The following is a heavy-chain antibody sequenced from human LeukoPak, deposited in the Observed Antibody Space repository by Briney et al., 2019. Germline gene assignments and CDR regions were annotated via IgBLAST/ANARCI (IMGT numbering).Heavy chain of an antibody. Sequence: ASVKVSCKSSGYTFTSYYMYWVRQAPGQGLEWMGIINPSGGSTSYAQKSQGRVTMTRDTSTRTVYMELSSLRSEDTAVYYCARDSGMVRGTVDYWGQGTLVTVSS. V-gene: IGHV1-46*01. CDR3: ARDSGMVRGTVDY. D-gene: IGHD3-10*01. J-gene: IGHJ4*02. CDR1: GYTFTSYY. CDR2: INPSGGST.